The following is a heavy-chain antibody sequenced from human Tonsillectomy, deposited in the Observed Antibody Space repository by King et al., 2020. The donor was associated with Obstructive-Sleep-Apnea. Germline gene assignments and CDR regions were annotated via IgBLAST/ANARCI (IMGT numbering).Heavy chain of an antibody. V-gene: IGHV4-59*01. CDR2: LYHTGSP. D-gene: IGHD2-8*01. CDR3: AKWHQYGGTRYYFDY. Sequence: QLQESGPGLVKPSETLSLTCTVSGGSISSFYWSWLRQPPGKGLEWLGHLYHTGSPNYNPSLKRRVTISVDTSKKHFSLRLSSVTAADTAVYYCAKWHQYGGTRYYFDYWGQGTLVTVSS. J-gene: IGHJ4*02. CDR1: GGSISSFY.